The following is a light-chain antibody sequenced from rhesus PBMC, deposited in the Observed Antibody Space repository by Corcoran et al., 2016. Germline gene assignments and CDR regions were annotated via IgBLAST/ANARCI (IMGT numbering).Light chain of an antibody. Sequence: DIQMTQSPSSLSASVGDRVTITCRTSQTINSFLASYQQNTGNVPKLLIYDASTLERGVPSRFRGSGSGTDFTLTISSLQPEDFATYYCQQHNSHPPTFGQGTKVEIK. CDR1: QTINSF. J-gene: IGKJ1*01. CDR3: QQHNSHPPT. CDR2: DAS. V-gene: IGKV1-44*03.